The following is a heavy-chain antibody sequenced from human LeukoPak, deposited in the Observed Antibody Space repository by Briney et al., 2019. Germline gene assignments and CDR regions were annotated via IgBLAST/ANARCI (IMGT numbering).Heavy chain of an antibody. Sequence: PSETLSLTCSVSGGSISSYYLSWIRQPLGKGLEWIGYIYSTGTTDYNPSLNSRGTMSLDTSKNHFSLNLTSMTAADTAIYYCAASVSQYFGRDVWGKGTTVIVSS. CDR2: IYSTGTT. D-gene: IGHD3-9*01. J-gene: IGHJ6*04. CDR1: GGSISSYY. V-gene: IGHV4-4*08. CDR3: AASVSQYFGRDV.